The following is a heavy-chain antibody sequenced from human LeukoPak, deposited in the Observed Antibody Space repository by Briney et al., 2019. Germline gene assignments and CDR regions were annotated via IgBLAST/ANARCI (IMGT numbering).Heavy chain of an antibody. CDR3: ARAFSGSYYDLSLPDYYFDY. J-gene: IGHJ4*02. Sequence: PGGSLRLSCAASGFTVSSNYMSWVRQAPGKGLEWVSVIYSGGSTYYAGSVKGRFTISRDNSKNTLYLQMNSLRAEDTAVYYCARAFSGSYYDLSLPDYYFDYWGQGTLVTVSS. CDR2: IYSGGST. V-gene: IGHV3-53*01. D-gene: IGHD1-26*01. CDR1: GFTVSSNY.